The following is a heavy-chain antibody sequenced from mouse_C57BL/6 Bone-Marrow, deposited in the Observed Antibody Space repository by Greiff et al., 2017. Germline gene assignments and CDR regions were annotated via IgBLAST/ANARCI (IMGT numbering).Heavy chain of an antibody. CDR3: ANRGDLYYYGSEGYFDD. D-gene: IGHD1-1*01. CDR1: GFSLTSYG. V-gene: IGHV2-3*01. J-gene: IGHJ1*03. CDR2: IWGDGST. Sequence: QVQLKESGPGLVAPSQSLSITCTVSGFSLTSYGVSWVRQPPGKGLEWLGVIWGDGSTTYHSALISRLSISTDNSKSQVFLKRNSLQTDDTATYYCANRGDLYYYGSEGYFDDWGTGTTVTVSS.